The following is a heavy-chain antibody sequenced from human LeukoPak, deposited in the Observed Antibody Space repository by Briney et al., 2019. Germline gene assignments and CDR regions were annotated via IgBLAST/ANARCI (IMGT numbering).Heavy chain of an antibody. J-gene: IGHJ3*02. CDR2: INPNSGGT. V-gene: IGHV1-2*02. CDR1: RYTFTGYY. D-gene: IGHD5-24*01. CDR3: ARVRDGYNDAYDI. Sequence: ASVKVSCKASRYTFTGYYMDWVRQAPGLGLEWMGWINPNSGGTNYAQTFQGRVFMTRDTSTSTVYMELSSLKSEDTAVYYCARVRDGYNDAYDIWGQGTMVTVSS.